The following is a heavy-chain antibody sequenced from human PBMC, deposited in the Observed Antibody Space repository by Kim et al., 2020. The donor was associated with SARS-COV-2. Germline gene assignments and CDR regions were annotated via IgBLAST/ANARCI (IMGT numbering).Heavy chain of an antibody. J-gene: IGHJ4*02. Sequence: SEKGRFTISRDNYKNTVYLQMNSLRAEDAAVYYCVRDSYYFDSSYFYPFAYWGQGTLVTVSS. D-gene: IGHD3-22*01. V-gene: IGHV3-23*01. CDR3: VRDSYYFDSSYFYPFAY.